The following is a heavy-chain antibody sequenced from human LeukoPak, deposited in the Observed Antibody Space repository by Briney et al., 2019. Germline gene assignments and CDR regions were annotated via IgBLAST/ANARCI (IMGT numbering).Heavy chain of an antibody. CDR1: GGSITRSSYY. V-gene: IGHV4-39*07. CDR3: ARLTTMVRGVISAFDI. Sequence: SETLSLTCTVSGGSITRSSYYWGWIRQPPGKGLEWIGSIYYSGNTYYNPSLKSRVTISVDTSKNQFSLRLSSVTAADTAVYYCARLTTMVRGVISAFDIWGQGTMVTVSS. CDR2: IYYSGNT. J-gene: IGHJ3*02. D-gene: IGHD3-10*01.